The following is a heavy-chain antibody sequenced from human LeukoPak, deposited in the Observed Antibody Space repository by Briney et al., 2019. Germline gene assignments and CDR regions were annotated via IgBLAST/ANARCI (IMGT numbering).Heavy chain of an antibody. V-gene: IGHV3-21*06. CDR2: VSGTSEYI. Sequence: GGSLRLSCAASGFSFSTYSMIWVRQAPGKGLEWVSSVSGTSEYIYYADSVRGRFTISRDNAKSTVYLQMNSLRAEDTAVYYCARWYSSGWYSDYWGQGTLVTVSS. CDR3: ARWYSSGWYSDY. D-gene: IGHD6-19*01. CDR1: GFSFSTYS. J-gene: IGHJ4*02.